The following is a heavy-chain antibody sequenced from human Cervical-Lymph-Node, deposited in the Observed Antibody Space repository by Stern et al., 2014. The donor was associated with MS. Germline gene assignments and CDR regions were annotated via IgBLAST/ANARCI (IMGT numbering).Heavy chain of an antibody. D-gene: IGHD3-22*01. CDR2: LKHAGSET. CDR1: GFTFSSSW. Sequence: EVQLVESGGGLVQPGGSLRLSCAASGFTFSSSWMSWVRQAPGKGLSWVTNLKHAGSETYSMGSVKGRFTISRDNTQNSLCLHVNNLRAEDTAVYYCAREYPEEGWFYYDSGYSMEGLHFYYGLDVWGQGTTVTVSS. V-gene: IGHV3-7*01. CDR3: AREYPEEGWFYYDSGYSMEGLHFYYGLDV. J-gene: IGHJ6*02.